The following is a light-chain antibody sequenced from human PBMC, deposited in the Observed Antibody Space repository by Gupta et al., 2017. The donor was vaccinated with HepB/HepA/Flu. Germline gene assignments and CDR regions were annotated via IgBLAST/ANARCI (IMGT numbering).Light chain of an antibody. V-gene: IGKV1-17*01. CDR1: QGIRND. CDR3: RQHNSYPGIT. Sequence: DIQMTQSPSSLYASVGDRVTITCRASQGIRNDLGWYQQKPGKAPKRLIYAASSWQSEVPSRFSGSGYGKEFTLTISSRQLEDFATYYCRQHNSYPGITFGQGTPVEIK. J-gene: IGKJ5*01. CDR2: AAS.